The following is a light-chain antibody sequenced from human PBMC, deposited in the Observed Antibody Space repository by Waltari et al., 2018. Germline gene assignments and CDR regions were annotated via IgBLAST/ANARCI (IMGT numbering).Light chain of an antibody. J-gene: IGLJ2*01. Sequence: QSALTQPPSASGSPGQSVTISCTGTSRDVGGYKYVSWYQQHPGKAPRLIIYEVNRRPSGVPGRFSGSKSGNTASLTVSGLQAEDEADYYCSSYAVSNNLLFGGGTKLTVL. CDR3: SSYAVSNNLL. CDR2: EVN. V-gene: IGLV2-8*01. CDR1: SRDVGGYKY.